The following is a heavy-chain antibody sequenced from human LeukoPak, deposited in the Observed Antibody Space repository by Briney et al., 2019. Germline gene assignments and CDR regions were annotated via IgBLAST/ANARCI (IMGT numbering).Heavy chain of an antibody. CDR2: IWYDGSNK. CDR3: AKGSSIAARLIGY. D-gene: IGHD6-6*01. Sequence: PGRSLRLSCAASGFTFSSYGMHWVRQAPGKGLEWVAVIWYDGSNKYYADSVKGRFTISRDDSKNTLYLQMNSLRAEDTAVYYCAKGSSIAARLIGYWGQGTLVTVSS. J-gene: IGHJ4*02. V-gene: IGHV3-33*06. CDR1: GFTFSSYG.